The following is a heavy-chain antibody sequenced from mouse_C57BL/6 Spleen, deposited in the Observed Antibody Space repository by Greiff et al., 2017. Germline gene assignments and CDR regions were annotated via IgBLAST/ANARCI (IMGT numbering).Heavy chain of an antibody. CDR1: GFTFSSYA. V-gene: IGHV5-4*01. J-gene: IGHJ3*01. CDR2: ISDGGSYT. D-gene: IGHD1-1*01. Sequence: EVHLVESGGGLVKPGGSLKLSCAASGFTFSSYAMSWVRQTPEKRLEWVATISDGGSYTYYPDNVKGRFTISRDNAKNNLYLQMSHLKSEDTAMYYCARDSSEAYWGQGTLVTVSA. CDR3: ARDSSEAY.